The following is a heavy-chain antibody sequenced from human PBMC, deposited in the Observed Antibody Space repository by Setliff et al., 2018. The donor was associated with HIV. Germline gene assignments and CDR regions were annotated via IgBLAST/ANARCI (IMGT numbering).Heavy chain of an antibody. CDR1: GFTFNNYA. Sequence: PGGSLRLSCAASGFTFNNYAMNWVRQAPGKGPQWVASISIRGGYIYYADSVKGRFTISRDNTRNSVYLQMDSLRVDDTAVFYCARRSGSSSLKGVHYYYYYYMDVWGKGTTVTVSS. D-gene: IGHD6-13*01. CDR3: ARRSGSSSLKGVHYYYYYYMDV. J-gene: IGHJ6*03. V-gene: IGHV3-21*06. CDR2: ISIRGGYI.